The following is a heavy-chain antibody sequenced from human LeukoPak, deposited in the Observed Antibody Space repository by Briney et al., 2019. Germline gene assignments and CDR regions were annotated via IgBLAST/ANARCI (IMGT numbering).Heavy chain of an antibody. Sequence: SGGSLRLSCAASGFTFSSYSMNWVRQAPGKGLEWVSYISSSSSTIYYADSEKGRFTISRGNAKNSLYLQMNSLRAEDTAVYYCARALGNYDSSGYYRLFDYWGQGTLVTVSS. CDR1: GFTFSSYS. CDR2: ISSSSSTI. V-gene: IGHV3-48*01. CDR3: ARALGNYDSSGYYRLFDY. J-gene: IGHJ4*02. D-gene: IGHD3-22*01.